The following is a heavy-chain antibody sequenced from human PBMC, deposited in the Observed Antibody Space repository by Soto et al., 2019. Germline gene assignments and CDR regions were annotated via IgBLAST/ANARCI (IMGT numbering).Heavy chain of an antibody. CDR3: AKVSRKGSAIDFDY. Sequence: QVQLVQSGAELKKPGASVKVSCKASGYTFSNYDMNWVRQATGPGPEWNGWVNPNNGETGYAQKFQGRATLATDSSATAAHMELTSLRSEDTAIYYCAKVSRKGSAIDFDYWGQGTLITVSS. J-gene: IGHJ4*02. CDR1: GYTFSNYD. D-gene: IGHD3-10*01. V-gene: IGHV1-8*01. CDR2: VNPNNGET.